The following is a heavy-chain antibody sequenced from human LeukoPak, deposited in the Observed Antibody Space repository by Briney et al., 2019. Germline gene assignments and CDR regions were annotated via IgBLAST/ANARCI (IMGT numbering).Heavy chain of an antibody. J-gene: IGHJ2*01. CDR2: MNPSGGTT. V-gene: IGHV1-46*01. CDR3: ARGGVRDSSGWSNWYLDL. D-gene: IGHD3-22*01. CDR1: GSTFATYY. Sequence: ASVKVSCKASGSTFATYYMHWVRQAPGQGLEWMGMMNPSGGTTTYAQTFQDRVSMTSDTSTSTVYMELSSLRSEDTAVYYCARGGVRDSSGWSNWYLDLWGRGTLVTVSS.